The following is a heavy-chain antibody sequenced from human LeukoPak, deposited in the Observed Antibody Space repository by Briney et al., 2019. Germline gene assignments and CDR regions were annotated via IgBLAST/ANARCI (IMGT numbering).Heavy chain of an antibody. V-gene: IGHV3-7*01. CDR1: GFTFSRYW. CDR3: AREYSSSYYFDY. CDR2: IKQDGSEK. D-gene: IGHD6-6*01. Sequence: PGGSLRLSCAASGFTFSRYWMSWVRQAPGKGLEWVANIKQDGSEKYYVDSVKGRFTISRDNAKNSLYLQMNSLRAGDTAVYYCAREYSSSYYFDYWGQGTLVTVSS. J-gene: IGHJ4*02.